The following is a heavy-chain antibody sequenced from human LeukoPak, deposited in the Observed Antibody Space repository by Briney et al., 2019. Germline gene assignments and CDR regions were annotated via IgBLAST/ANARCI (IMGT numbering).Heavy chain of an antibody. J-gene: IGHJ4*02. CDR1: GDTFTKYA. CDR2: IIPIFGLT. Sequence: RASVKVSCKTSGDTFTKYAISWVRQAPGQGLDWMGRIIPIFGLTNYAQKFQGRVSFTKDDSTTTAYMELTSLRSDDTAIYFCAREPTYYYGMENYVSSGHSWGQGTLVTVSS. V-gene: IGHV1-69*05. D-gene: IGHD3-10*01. CDR3: AREPTYYYGMENYVSSGHS.